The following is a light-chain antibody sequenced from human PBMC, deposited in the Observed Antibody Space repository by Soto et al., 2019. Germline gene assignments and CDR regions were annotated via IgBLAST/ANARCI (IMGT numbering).Light chain of an antibody. Sequence: IELAQYRATLSFSPGERTTRSCTARQTVTSSYLAWYQQKPGQAPRLLMYGASIRTSGIPARFSVSGSGTEVTLIMYSLHCEDSAVYYGEHHNQWPSTFGQGTRLEIK. J-gene: IGKJ5*01. CDR3: EHHNQWPST. V-gene: IGKV3D-15*01. CDR2: GAS. CDR1: QTVTSSY.